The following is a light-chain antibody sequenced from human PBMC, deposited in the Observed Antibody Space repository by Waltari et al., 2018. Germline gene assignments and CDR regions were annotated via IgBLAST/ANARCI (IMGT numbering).Light chain of an antibody. J-gene: IGKJ1*01. CDR1: QSVSSN. Sequence: EIVMTQSPATLSVSPGESATLSCRASQSVSSNLAWYQQKPGQAPRLLIYGASTRATGIPARFSGSGSGTEFTLTISSLQSEDFAVYYCQQYNNWPTWTFGQGTKVEIK. CDR2: GAS. V-gene: IGKV3-15*01. CDR3: QQYNNWPTWT.